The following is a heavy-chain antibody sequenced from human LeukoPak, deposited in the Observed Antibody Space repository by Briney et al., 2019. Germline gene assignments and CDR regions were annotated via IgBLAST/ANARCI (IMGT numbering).Heavy chain of an antibody. CDR3: ARRPQQLGFFDAFDI. D-gene: IGHD6-13*01. J-gene: IGHJ3*02. CDR2: IYYRGSA. CDR1: GGSLSRYY. V-gene: IGHV4-59*08. Sequence: PETLSLTCTVSGGSLSRYYWSCIRQPPGEKLEWVGYIYYRGSANYTPSLERRDTIPVDTSTKPTSLKRGSMTAPDTAVYYCARRPQQLGFFDAFDIWGQGTMVTVSS.